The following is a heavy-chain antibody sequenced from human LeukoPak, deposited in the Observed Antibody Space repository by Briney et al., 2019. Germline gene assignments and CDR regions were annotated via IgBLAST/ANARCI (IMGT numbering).Heavy chain of an antibody. CDR3: TTNPTVTTNRGF. D-gene: IGHD4-17*01. CDR1: GFTFSNAW. CDR2: IKSKADGGTT. Sequence: GGSLRVSCAASGFTFSNAWMSWVRQAPGKELQWVGRIKSKADGGTTDYVAPVKGRFTTSRDDSENMLYLKLNGLKTEDTAIYYCTTNPTVTTNRGFWGQGTLVTVSS. V-gene: IGHV3-15*01. J-gene: IGHJ4*02.